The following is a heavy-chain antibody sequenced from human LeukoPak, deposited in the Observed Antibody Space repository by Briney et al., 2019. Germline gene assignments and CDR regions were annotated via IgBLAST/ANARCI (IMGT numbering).Heavy chain of an antibody. CDR2: IYYSGTT. V-gene: IGHV4-39*01. Sequence: SETLSLTCTVSGGSISSSPYYWGWIRQPPGKGLEWIGSIYYSGTTHYNPSLKSRVTISVDTSKNQFFLKVSSVTAADTAVYYCARDGGGYSYGATDYHMDVWGKGTTVTISS. J-gene: IGHJ6*03. CDR1: GGSISSSPYY. CDR3: ARDGGGYSYGATDYHMDV. D-gene: IGHD5-18*01.